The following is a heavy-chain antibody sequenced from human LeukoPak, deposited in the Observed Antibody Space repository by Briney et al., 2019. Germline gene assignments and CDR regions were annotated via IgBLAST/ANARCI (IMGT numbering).Heavy chain of an antibody. CDR2: IWYDGSNE. CDR1: GFTFSTYA. Sequence: GGSLSLSCATSGFTFSTYAMHWVRQAPGKGLEWVAVIWYDGSNEHYVDSVKGRFTISRDNSINTLSLQMNSLRVEDTAVYYCAREVDCSGGRCYRGEFDYWGQGTLVTVSS. CDR3: AREVDCSGGRCYRGEFDY. V-gene: IGHV3-33*01. D-gene: IGHD2-15*01. J-gene: IGHJ4*02.